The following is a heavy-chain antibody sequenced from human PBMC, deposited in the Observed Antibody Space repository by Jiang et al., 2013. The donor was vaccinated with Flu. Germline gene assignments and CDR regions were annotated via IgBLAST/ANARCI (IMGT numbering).Heavy chain of an antibody. CDR3: ARETYYYDSSDHVPFDY. Sequence: GSGLVKPSETLSLTCTVSGGSVSSGSYYWSWIRQPPGKGLEWIGYIYYSGSTNYNPSLKSRVTISVDTSKNQFSLKLSSVTAADTAVYYCARETYYYDSSDHVPFDYWGQGTLVTVSS. D-gene: IGHD3-22*01. CDR2: IYYSGST. V-gene: IGHV4-61*01. CDR1: GGSVSSGSYY. J-gene: IGHJ4*02.